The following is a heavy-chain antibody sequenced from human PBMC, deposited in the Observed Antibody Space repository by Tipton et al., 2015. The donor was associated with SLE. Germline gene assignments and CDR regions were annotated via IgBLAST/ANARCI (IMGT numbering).Heavy chain of an antibody. CDR2: IYYSGST. Sequence: TLSLTCTVSGVSISSGGYYWSWIRQHPGKGLEWIGYIYYSGSTYYNPSLKSRVNISVDTSKNQFSLNLSSVTAADTAVYYCARGGYYYDSSGRYFDLWGRGTLVTVSS. J-gene: IGHJ2*01. D-gene: IGHD3-22*01. V-gene: IGHV4-31*03. CDR3: ARGGYYYDSSGRYFDL. CDR1: GVSISSGGYY.